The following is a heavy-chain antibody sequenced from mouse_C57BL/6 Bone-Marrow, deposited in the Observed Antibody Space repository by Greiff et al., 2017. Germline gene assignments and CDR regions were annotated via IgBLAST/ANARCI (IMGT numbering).Heavy chain of an antibody. V-gene: IGHV5-2*03. D-gene: IGHD2-4*01. Sequence: EVKLEESGGGLVQPGESLTLSCESNEYEFPSHDMSWVRKTPEKRLELVAAINSYGGSTYYPDTMERRFIISKYNTKKTLYLQMSSVRSEDTALYYCARHEGLRRLYYFDYWGQGTTLTVSS. J-gene: IGHJ2*01. CDR3: ARHEGLRRLYYFDY. CDR2: INSYGGST. CDR1: EYEFPSHD.